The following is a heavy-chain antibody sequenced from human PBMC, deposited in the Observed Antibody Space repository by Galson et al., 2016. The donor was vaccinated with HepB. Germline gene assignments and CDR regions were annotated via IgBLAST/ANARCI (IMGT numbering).Heavy chain of an antibody. V-gene: IGHV3-74*01. Sequence: SLRLSCAASGFTFRTYWMHWVRQSPGMGLVWVSRINTDGSSTSYADSVKGRFTISRDNSKNTLYLQMNSLGAEDTAIYYCAVRYSSIWYFQHWGRGTLVSVSS. CDR2: INTDGSST. J-gene: IGHJ1*01. CDR1: GFTFRTYW. D-gene: IGHD6-13*01. CDR3: AVRYSSIWYFQH.